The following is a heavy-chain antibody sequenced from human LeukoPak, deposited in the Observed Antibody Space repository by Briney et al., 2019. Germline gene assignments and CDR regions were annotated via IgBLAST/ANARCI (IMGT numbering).Heavy chain of an antibody. CDR2: IYYSGST. J-gene: IGHJ4*02. V-gene: IGHV4-31*03. D-gene: IGHD3-22*01. Sequence: SETLSLTCTVSGGSVSSGGYYWSWIRQHPGKGLEWIGYIYYSGSTYCNPSLKSRVTISVDTSKNQFSLKLSSVTAADTAVYYCARDSVRRNYYDSSGSTCFDYWGQGTLVTVSS. CDR3: ARDSVRRNYYDSSGSTCFDY. CDR1: GGSVSSGGYY.